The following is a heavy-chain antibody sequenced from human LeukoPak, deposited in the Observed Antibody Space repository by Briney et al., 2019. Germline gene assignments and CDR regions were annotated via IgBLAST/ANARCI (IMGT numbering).Heavy chain of an antibody. D-gene: IGHD3-3*01. V-gene: IGHV1-69*13. CDR3: ARAQYYDFWSGLLSNYYYYGMDV. J-gene: IGHJ6*02. Sequence: SVKVSCKASGGTFSSYAISWVRQAPGQGLEWMGGIIPIFGTANYAQKFQGRVTITADESTSTAYMELSSLRSEDTAVYYCARAQYYDFWSGLLSNYYYYGMDVWGQGTTVTVSS. CDR2: IIPIFGTA. CDR1: GGTFSSYA.